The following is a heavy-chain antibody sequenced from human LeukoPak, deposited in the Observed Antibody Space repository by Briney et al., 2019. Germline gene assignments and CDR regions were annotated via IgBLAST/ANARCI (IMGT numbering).Heavy chain of an antibody. CDR1: GGSISSYY. CDR2: IYYSGST. V-gene: IGHV4-59*01. D-gene: IGHD1-26*01. J-gene: IGHJ2*01. CDR3: ARAGTNYYFDL. Sequence: ASETLSLTCTVSGGSISSYYWSWIRQPPGKGLEWIGYIYYSGSTNYNPSLKSRVTISVDTSKNQFSLKLTSVTAADTAVYYCARAGTNYYFDLWGRGTLVTVSS.